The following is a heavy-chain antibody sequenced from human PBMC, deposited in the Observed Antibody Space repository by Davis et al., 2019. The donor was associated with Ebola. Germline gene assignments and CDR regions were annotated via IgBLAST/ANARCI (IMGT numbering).Heavy chain of an antibody. V-gene: IGHV1-46*01. J-gene: IGHJ4*02. CDR1: GYTFTSYY. Sequence: ASVKVSCTASGYTFTSYYMHWVRQAPGQGLEWMGIINPSGGSTSYAQKFQGRVTITADESTSTAYMELSSLRSEDTAVYYCARGGVGTPIDYWGQGTLVTVSS. D-gene: IGHD3-16*01. CDR3: ARGGVGTPIDY. CDR2: INPSGGST.